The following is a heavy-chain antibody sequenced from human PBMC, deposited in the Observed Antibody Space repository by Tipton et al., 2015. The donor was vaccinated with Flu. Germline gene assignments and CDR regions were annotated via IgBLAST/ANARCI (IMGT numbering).Heavy chain of an antibody. CDR2: IYSGGST. J-gene: IGHJ2*01. V-gene: IGHV3-66*01. Sequence: SLRLSCAASGFTVSSNYMSWVRQAPGKGLEWVSVIYSGGSTYYADSVKGSFTISRDNSKNTLYLQMNSLRAEDTSVYYCARATYSYGSGSYSSPGWYFDLWGRGTLVTVSS. D-gene: IGHD3-10*01. CDR3: ARATYSYGSGSYSSPGWYFDL. CDR1: GFTVSSNY.